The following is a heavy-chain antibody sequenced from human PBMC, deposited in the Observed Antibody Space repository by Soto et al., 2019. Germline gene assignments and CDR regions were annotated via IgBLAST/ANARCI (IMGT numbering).Heavy chain of an antibody. D-gene: IGHD3-22*01. CDR3: AKDTLSAYYYDSSDPTGRTDY. V-gene: IGHV3-23*01. J-gene: IGHJ4*02. Sequence: PGGSLRLSCAASGFTFSSYAMSWVRQAPGKGLEWVSAISGSGGSTYYADSVKGRFTISRDNSKNTLYLQMNSLRAEDTAVYYCAKDTLSAYYYDSSDPTGRTDYWGQGTLVTVSS. CDR2: ISGSGGST. CDR1: GFTFSSYA.